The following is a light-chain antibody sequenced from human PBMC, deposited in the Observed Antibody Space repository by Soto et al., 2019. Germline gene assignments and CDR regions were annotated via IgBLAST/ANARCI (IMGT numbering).Light chain of an antibody. CDR2: EAS. CDR3: QQYNTYPLT. J-gene: IGKJ4*01. CDR1: QSISRS. V-gene: IGKV1-5*03. Sequence: IQMTQAPSTLSASVGDRVTISCRASQSISRSLAWYQQKPGKAPKLLIYEASGLENEVPSAFSGSGSGTEFTLTISSLQPGDFATYYCQQYNTYPLTFGGGTRVEIK.